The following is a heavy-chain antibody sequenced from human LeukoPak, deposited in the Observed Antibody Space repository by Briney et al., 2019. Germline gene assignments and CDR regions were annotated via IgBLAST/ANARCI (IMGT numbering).Heavy chain of an antibody. J-gene: IGHJ5*02. V-gene: IGHV1-3*01. D-gene: IGHD3-22*01. CDR3: ARGRAWLSANWFDP. CDR2: INAGNGNT. Sequence: ASVKVSCKVSGYTFTSYAMHWVRQAPGQRLEWMGWINAGNGNTKYSQKFQGRVTITRDTSASTAYMELSSLRSEDTAVYYCARGRAWLSANWFDPWGQGTLVTVSS. CDR1: GYTFTSYA.